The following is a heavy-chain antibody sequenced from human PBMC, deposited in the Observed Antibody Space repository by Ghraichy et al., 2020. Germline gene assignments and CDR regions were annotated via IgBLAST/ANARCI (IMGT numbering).Heavy chain of an antibody. J-gene: IGHJ4*02. CDR3: ARQGIAVAGTNY. V-gene: IGHV4-39*01. CDR2: IYYSGST. D-gene: IGHD6-19*01. CDR1: GGSISSSSYY. Sequence: SETRSLTCTVSGGSISSSSYYWGWIRQPPGKGLEWIGSIYYSGSTYYNPSLKSRVTISVDTSKNQFSLKLSSVTAADTAVYYCARQGIAVAGTNYWGQGTLVTVSS.